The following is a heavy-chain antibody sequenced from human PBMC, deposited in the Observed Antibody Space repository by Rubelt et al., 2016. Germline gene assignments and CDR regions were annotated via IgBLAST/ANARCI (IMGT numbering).Heavy chain of an antibody. CDR1: DGSISPYY. V-gene: IGHV4-59*01. D-gene: IGHD1-7*01. J-gene: IGHJ4*02. CDR3: ARESGNFEIGS. CDR2: IYYTGST. Sequence: QVQLQESGPGLVKPSETLSLTCSVSDGSISPYYWSWIRQPPGKGLKWIGYIYYTGSTNYSPSLKSRVAISVDTSKNQFSLRLNAVTAADTAVYYCARESGNFEIGSWGQGTLVTVSS.